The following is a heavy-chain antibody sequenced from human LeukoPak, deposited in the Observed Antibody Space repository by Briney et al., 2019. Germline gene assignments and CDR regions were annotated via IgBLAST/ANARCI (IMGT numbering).Heavy chain of an antibody. V-gene: IGHV3-33*01. CDR3: ARTHCSDDSCLSPYYYYYLDV. Sequence: PGRSLRLFCAASGFTFRTYGMHWVRKAPGKGLVWVSFIRFDELDRYYADSVKGRFFISRDNSRSTLYLQMNSLRAEDTAVYYCARTHCSDDSCLSPYYYYYLDVWGKGTTVTVSS. CDR2: IRFDELDR. CDR1: GFTFRTYG. J-gene: IGHJ6*03. D-gene: IGHD2-15*01.